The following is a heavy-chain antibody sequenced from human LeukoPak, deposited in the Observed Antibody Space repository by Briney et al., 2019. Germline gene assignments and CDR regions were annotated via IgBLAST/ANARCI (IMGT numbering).Heavy chain of an antibody. CDR1: GGSISSYY. D-gene: IGHD3-10*01. Sequence: SETLSLTCTVSGGSISSYYWSWIRQPPGKGLEWIGYIYYSGSTNYNPSLKSRVTISVDTSKNQSSLKLSSVTAADTAVYYCAISTMVRGIYDYWGQGTLVTVSS. J-gene: IGHJ4*02. V-gene: IGHV4-59*01. CDR2: IYYSGST. CDR3: AISTMVRGIYDY.